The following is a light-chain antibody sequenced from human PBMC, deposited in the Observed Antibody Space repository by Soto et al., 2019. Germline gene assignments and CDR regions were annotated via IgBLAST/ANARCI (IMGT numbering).Light chain of an antibody. CDR2: GAS. CDR1: QGIRID. J-gene: IGKJ1*01. CDR3: LQHNSFPRK. V-gene: IGKV1-17*02. Sequence: DIQMTQSPSSLSAFVGDRVTITCRASQGIRIDLGWFQQKPGKAPKRLIYGASSLQSGAPSRFSGRGSGTEFTLTISNLQPEDFATYYCLQHNSFPRKFGQGTKADIK.